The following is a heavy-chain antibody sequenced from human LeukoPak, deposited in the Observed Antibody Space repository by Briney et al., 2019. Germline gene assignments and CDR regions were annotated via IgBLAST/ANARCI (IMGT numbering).Heavy chain of an antibody. D-gene: IGHD6-6*01. CDR2: IRSKAYGGTT. CDR1: GFTFGDYA. Sequence: GGSLRLSCTASGFTFGDYAMSWFRQAPGKGLEWVGFIRSKAYGGTTEYAASVKGRFTISRDDSKSIAYLQMNSLKTEDTAVYSFTRVPGQLILPVDGMDVGAKGTTVTVSS. V-gene: IGHV3-49*03. J-gene: IGHJ6*04. CDR3: TRVPGQLILPVDGMDV.